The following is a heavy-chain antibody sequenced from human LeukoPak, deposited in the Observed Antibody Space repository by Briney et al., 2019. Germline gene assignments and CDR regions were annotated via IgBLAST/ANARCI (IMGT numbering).Heavy chain of an antibody. D-gene: IGHD5-24*01. CDR2: IYYSGST. V-gene: IGHV4-59*01. J-gene: IGHJ6*03. Sequence: SETLSLTCTVSGGSISSYYWSWIRQPPGKGLEWIGYIYYSGSTNYNPSLKSRVTISVDTSKNQFSLKLSSVTAADTAVYYCARSDGPRYMDVWGKGATVTVSS. CDR1: GGSISSYY. CDR3: ARSDGPRYMDV.